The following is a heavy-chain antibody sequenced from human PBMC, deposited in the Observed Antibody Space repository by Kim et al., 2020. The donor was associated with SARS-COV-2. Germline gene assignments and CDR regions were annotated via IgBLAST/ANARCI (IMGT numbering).Heavy chain of an antibody. J-gene: IGHJ6*01. CDR2: SSSSSSDT. D-gene: IGHD2-15*01. CDR3: AKGDIKYYY. Sequence: GGSLRLSCAASGFTFSNYDMSWVRQAPGKGLERVSHSSSSSSDTNYADPVKGRFTISRDNPKNTLFLQMNSLRAEDTAVYYCAKGDIKYYY. CDR1: GFTFSNYD. V-gene: IGHV3-11*05.